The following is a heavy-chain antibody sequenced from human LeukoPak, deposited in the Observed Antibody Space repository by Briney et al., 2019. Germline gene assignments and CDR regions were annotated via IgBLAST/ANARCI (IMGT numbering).Heavy chain of an antibody. Sequence: KPSETLSLTCTVSGGSISSYYWSWIRQPPGKGLEWIGYIHYSGSINYNPSLKSRVTMSVDTSKNHFSLRLSSVTAADTAIYYCARRATSGPPYYLDYWGQGILVTVSS. CDR3: ARRATSGPPYYLDY. CDR1: GGSISSYY. J-gene: IGHJ4*02. V-gene: IGHV4-59*08. CDR2: IHYSGSI. D-gene: IGHD1-26*01.